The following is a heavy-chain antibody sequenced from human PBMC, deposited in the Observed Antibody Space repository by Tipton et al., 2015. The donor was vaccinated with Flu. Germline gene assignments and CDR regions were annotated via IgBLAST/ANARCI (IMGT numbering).Heavy chain of an antibody. CDR3: ASLITMVRGVIISYYYMDV. Sequence: QSGAEVKKPGASVKVSCKASGYTFTSYGISWVRQAPGQGLEWMGGIIPIFGTANYAQKFQGRVTITADESTSTAYMELSSLRSEDTAVYYCASLITMVRGVIISYYYMDVWGKGTTVTVSS. V-gene: IGHV1-69*13. D-gene: IGHD3-10*01. J-gene: IGHJ6*03. CDR1: GYTFTSYG. CDR2: IIPIFGTA.